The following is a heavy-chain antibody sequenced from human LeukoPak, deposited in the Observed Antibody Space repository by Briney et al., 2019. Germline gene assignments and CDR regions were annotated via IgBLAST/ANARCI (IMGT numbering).Heavy chain of an antibody. CDR2: IYYSGST. CDR3: ARGIAAAGTTSSYYFDY. V-gene: IGHV4-30-4*01. Sequence: SETLSLTCTVSGGSISSGDYYWSWIRQPPGKGLEWIGYIYYSGSTYYNPSLKSRVTISVDTPKNQFSLKLSSVTAADTAVYYCARGIAAAGTTSSYYFDYWGQGTLVTVSS. CDR1: GGSISSGDYY. J-gene: IGHJ4*02. D-gene: IGHD6-13*01.